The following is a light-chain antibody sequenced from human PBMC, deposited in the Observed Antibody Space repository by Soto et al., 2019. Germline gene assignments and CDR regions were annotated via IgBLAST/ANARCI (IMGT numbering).Light chain of an antibody. CDR1: SSDVGAYDF. CDR3: SSYTSSSTRV. J-gene: IGLJ1*01. Sequence: QSALTQPASVSGSPGQSITISCTGTSSDVGAYDFVSWYQQHPDKAPKLMIYEVSNRPSGVSNRFSGSKSVNTATLTISGFQAEDEADYYCSSYTSSSTRVFGTGTKLTVL. V-gene: IGLV2-14*03. CDR2: EVS.